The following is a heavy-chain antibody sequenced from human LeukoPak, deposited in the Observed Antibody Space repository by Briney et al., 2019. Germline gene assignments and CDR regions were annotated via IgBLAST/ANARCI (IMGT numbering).Heavy chain of an antibody. V-gene: IGHV3-23*01. Sequence: GGSLRLSCAASGFTFSSYAMSWVRQAPGKGLEWVSAISGSGGSTYYADSVKGRFTISRDNSKNTLYLQMNSLRAEDTAVYYCANLYQSYSNNWFGPWGQGTLVTVSS. CDR1: GFTFSSYA. D-gene: IGHD3-10*01. CDR3: ANLYQSYSNNWFGP. J-gene: IGHJ5*02. CDR2: ISGSGGST.